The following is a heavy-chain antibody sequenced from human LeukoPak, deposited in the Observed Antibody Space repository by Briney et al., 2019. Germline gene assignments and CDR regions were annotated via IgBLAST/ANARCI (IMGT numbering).Heavy chain of an antibody. CDR3: AESSGYYYESVGYFDY. J-gene: IGHJ4*02. CDR2: IYSGGST. CDR1: EFTVSSNY. D-gene: IGHD3-22*01. V-gene: IGHV3-53*01. Sequence: GGSLRLSCAASEFTVSSNYMSWIRQAPGKGLEWVSVIYSGGSTYYADSVKGRFTISRDNSKNTLYLQMNSLRAEDTAVYYCAESSGYYYESVGYFDYWGQGTLVTVSS.